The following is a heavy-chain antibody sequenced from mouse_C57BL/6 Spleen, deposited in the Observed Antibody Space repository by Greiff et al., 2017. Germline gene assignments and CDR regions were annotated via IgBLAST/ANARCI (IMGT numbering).Heavy chain of an antibody. V-gene: IGHV1-52*01. CDR2: IDPSDSET. D-gene: IGHD2-1*01. CDR3: ARGSYYGNPWFAY. Sequence: QVQLQQPGAELVRPGSSVKLSCKASGYTFTSYWMHWVKQRPIQGLEWIGNIDPSDSETHYNQKFKDKATLTVDKSSSTAYMQLSSLTSEDSAVYYCARGSYYGNPWFAYWGQGTLVTVSA. J-gene: IGHJ3*01. CDR1: GYTFTSYW.